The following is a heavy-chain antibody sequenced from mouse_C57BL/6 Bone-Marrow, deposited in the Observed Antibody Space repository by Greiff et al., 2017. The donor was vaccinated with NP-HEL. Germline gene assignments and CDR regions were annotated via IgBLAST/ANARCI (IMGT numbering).Heavy chain of an antibody. Sequence: QVQLQQPGAELVKPGASVKLSCKASGYTFTSYWMHWVKQRPGRGLEWIGRIDPNSGGTKYNEKFKSKATLTVDKPSSTAYMQLSSLTSEDSAVYYCARHPTMVTTKVYVDYWGQGTTLTVSS. J-gene: IGHJ2*01. CDR3: ARHPTMVTTKVYVDY. V-gene: IGHV1-72*01. CDR1: GYTFTSYW. CDR2: IDPNSGGT. D-gene: IGHD2-9*01.